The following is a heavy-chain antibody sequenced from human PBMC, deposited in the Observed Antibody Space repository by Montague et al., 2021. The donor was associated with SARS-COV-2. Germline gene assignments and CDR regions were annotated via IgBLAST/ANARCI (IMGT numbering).Heavy chain of an antibody. D-gene: IGHD1-20*01. CDR2: IYNSGST. Sequence: SETLSLTCTVSGGSISGYYWSWFRQSAGKGLEWIRRIYNSGSTSYNPSLKSRVTISVDTSKNQFSLKLSSVTAADTAVYYCVRDQGRANWNYPDYWGQGTLVTVSS. CDR1: GGSISGYY. V-gene: IGHV4-4*07. J-gene: IGHJ4*02. CDR3: VRDQGRANWNYPDY.